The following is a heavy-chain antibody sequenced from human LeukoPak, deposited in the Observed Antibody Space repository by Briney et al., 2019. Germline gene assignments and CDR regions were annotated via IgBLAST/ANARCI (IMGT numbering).Heavy chain of an antibody. CDR2: INPNSGGT. D-gene: IGHD3-10*01. J-gene: IGHJ4*02. CDR3: ARDTGWFGELLLRYYFDY. V-gene: IGHV1-2*02. CDR1: GYTFTGYY. Sequence: ASVKVSCKASGYTFTGYYMHWVRQAPGQGLEWMGWINPNSGGTNYAQKFQGRVTMTRDTSISTAYMGLSRLRSDDTAVYYCARDTGWFGELLLRYYFDYWGQGTLVTVSS.